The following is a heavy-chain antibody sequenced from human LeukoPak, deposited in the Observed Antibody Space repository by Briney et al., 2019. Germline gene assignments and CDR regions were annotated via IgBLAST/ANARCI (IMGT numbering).Heavy chain of an antibody. CDR2: INPNSGGT. CDR3: ARISPRVRGP. D-gene: IGHD2/OR15-2a*01. Sequence: ASVKVSCKASGYTFNTYGITWVRQAPGQGLEWMGWINPNSGGTNYAQKFQGRVTMTRDTSISTAYMELSRLRSDDTAVYYCARISPRVRGPWGQGTLVTVSS. J-gene: IGHJ4*02. CDR1: GYTFNTYG. V-gene: IGHV1-2*02.